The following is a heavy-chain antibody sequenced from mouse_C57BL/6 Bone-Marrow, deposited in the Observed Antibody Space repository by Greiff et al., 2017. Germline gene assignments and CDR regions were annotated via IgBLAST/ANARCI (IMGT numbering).Heavy chain of an antibody. D-gene: IGHD3-2*02. J-gene: IGHJ3*01. V-gene: IGHV1-61*01. CDR1: GYTFTSYW. CDR2: IYPSDSET. CDR3: ARRQLRLLFAY. Sequence: VQLQQSGAELVRPGSSVKLSCKASGYTFTSYWMDWVKQRPGQGLEWIGNIYPSDSETHYNQKFKDKATLTVDKSSSTAYMQLSSLTSEDSAVYYCARRQLRLLFAYWGQGTLVTVSA.